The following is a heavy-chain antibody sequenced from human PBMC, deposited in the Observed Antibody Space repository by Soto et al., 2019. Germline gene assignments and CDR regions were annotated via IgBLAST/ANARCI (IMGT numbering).Heavy chain of an antibody. CDR2: IIPRSAKS. V-gene: IGHV1-69*13. Sequence: SVKVSCKASGGTFSSYAISWVRQAPGRGLEWMGGIIPRSAKSNYAQKFEGRVTITADESTSTAYMELSSLRSDDTAVYYCAREGLVFVPTTVNSDYYYYAMDVWGQGTTVTVSS. D-gene: IGHD4-17*01. CDR3: AREGLVFVPTTVNSDYYYYAMDV. CDR1: GGTFSSYA. J-gene: IGHJ6*02.